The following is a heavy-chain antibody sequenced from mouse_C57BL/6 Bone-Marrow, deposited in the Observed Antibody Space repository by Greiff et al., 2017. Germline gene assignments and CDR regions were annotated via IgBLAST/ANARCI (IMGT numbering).Heavy chain of an antibody. D-gene: IGHD2-5*01. CDR2: INPNNGGT. CDR1: GYTFTDYY. V-gene: IGHV1-26*01. CDR3: ARGDYSNYLYAMDY. Sequence: EVQLQQSGPELVKPGASVKISCKASGYTFTDYYMNWVKQSHGKSLEWIGDINPNNGGTSYNQKFKGKATLTVDKSSSTAYMELRSLTSEDSAVXYCARGDYSNYLYAMDYWGQGTSVTVSS. J-gene: IGHJ4*01.